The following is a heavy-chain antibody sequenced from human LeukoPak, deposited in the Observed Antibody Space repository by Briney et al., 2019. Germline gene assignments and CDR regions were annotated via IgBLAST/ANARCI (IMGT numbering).Heavy chain of an antibody. V-gene: IGHV1-69*04. D-gene: IGHD3-22*01. CDR1: GGTLSSYA. Sequence: ASVKVSCKASGGTLSSYAISWVRQAPGQGLEWMGRIIPIFGIANYAQKFQGRVTITADKSTSTAYMELSSLRSEDTAVYYCARTPKDYYDSSGYYGWFDPWGQGTLVTVSS. CDR2: IIPIFGIA. CDR3: ARTPKDYYDSSGYYGWFDP. J-gene: IGHJ5*02.